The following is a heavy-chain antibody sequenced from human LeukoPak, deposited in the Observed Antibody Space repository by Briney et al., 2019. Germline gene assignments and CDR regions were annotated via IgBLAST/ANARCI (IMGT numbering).Heavy chain of an antibody. V-gene: IGHV4-59*01. J-gene: IGHJ3*02. Sequence: PSETLSLTCTVSGGSISSYYWSWIRQPPGKGLEWIGYIYYSGSTNYNPSLTSRVTISVDTSKNQFPLKLSSVTAADTAVYYCARDQRKTDAFDIWGQGTMVTVSS. CDR3: ARDQRKTDAFDI. CDR1: GGSISSYY. CDR2: IYYSGST.